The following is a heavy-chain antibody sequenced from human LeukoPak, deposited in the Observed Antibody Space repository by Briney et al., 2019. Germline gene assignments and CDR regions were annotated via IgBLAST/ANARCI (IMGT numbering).Heavy chain of an antibody. CDR3: ARIYSGSYYRLDY. J-gene: IGHJ4*02. CDR1: GLTVSSNY. V-gene: IGHV3-66*01. Sequence: PGGSLRLSCAAAGLTVSSNYMSLVRQAPGKGLEWVSVIYGGGSTYYADSVRGRFTVSRDNSKNTLYLQMNSLRAEDTAVYYCARIYSGSYYRLDYWGQGTLVTVSS. CDR2: IYGGGST. D-gene: IGHD1-26*01.